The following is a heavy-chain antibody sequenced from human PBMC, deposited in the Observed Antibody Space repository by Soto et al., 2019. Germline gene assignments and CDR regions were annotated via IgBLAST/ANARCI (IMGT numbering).Heavy chain of an antibody. Sequence: QVQLVESGGGVVQPGRALRLSCAASGFTFSSYGMHWVRQAPGKGLEWVAVISYAGSNKYYADSVKGRFTISRDNSKNSLYLQMNSLGAEDTAVYYCAKAMECIAVAVYYSYGMDVWGQGTTVTVSS. V-gene: IGHV3-30*18. CDR1: GFTFSSYG. CDR2: ISYAGSNK. CDR3: AKAMECIAVAVYYSYGMDV. J-gene: IGHJ6*02. D-gene: IGHD6-19*01.